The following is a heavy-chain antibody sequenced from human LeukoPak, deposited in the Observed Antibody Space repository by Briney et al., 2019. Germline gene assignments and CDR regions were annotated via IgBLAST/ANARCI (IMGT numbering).Heavy chain of an antibody. D-gene: IGHD4/OR15-4a*01. CDR1: GFTFSSYG. V-gene: IGHV3-23*01. CDR3: ARRAGAYSHPYDY. CDR2: ISGSGGTT. Sequence: RAGGSLRLSCAASGFTFSSYGMSWVRQAPGKGLEWVSGISGSGGTTSYADSVKGRFTISRDNSKNTLYLQMNSLRADDTAVYYCARRAGAYSHPYDYWGQGTLVTVSS. J-gene: IGHJ4*02.